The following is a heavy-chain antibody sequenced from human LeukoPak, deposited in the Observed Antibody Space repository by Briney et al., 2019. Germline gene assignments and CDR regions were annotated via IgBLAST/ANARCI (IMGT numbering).Heavy chain of an antibody. CDR2: ISYSGST. Sequence: SETLSLTCSVSGGSINSHYWSWIRQSPGKGLEWIGYISYSGSTDYNPSLKSRVTMTIDTSSNQFSLRLTSVTAADTAVYYCARAPYGYCSSTSCSPYWYFDLWGRGTLVTVSS. CDR3: ARAPYGYCSSTSCSPYWYFDL. V-gene: IGHV4-59*11. D-gene: IGHD2-2*03. J-gene: IGHJ2*01. CDR1: GGSINSHY.